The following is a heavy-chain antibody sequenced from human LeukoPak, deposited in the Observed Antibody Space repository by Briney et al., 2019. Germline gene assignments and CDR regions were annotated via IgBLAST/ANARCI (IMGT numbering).Heavy chain of an antibody. D-gene: IGHD1-26*01. V-gene: IGHV3-53*01. CDR1: GFTVSSSF. Sequence: GGSLRLYCAASGFTVSSSFMYWVRQAPGKGLEWVSVIQSGGATNYADSVKGRFTISRDNAKNSLYLQMNNLRAEDTAVYYCARDGTQWEPRDYWGQGTLVTVSS. J-gene: IGHJ4*02. CDR2: IQSGGAT. CDR3: ARDGTQWEPRDY.